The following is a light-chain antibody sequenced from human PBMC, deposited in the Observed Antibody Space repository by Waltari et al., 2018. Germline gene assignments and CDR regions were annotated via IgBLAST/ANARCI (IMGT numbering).Light chain of an antibody. J-gene: IGLJ2*01. V-gene: IGLV3-10*01. CDR2: DDN. CDR3: YSKDTDGGSQGK. Sequence: QAPVLVMYDDNKRPSGIPGRFSGSSAGTVATLTITGAQVDDEADYYCYSKDTDGGSQGKIGGGTKLTVL.